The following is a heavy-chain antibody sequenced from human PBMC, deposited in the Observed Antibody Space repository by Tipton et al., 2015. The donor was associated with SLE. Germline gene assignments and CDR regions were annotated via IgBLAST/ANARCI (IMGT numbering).Heavy chain of an antibody. CDR3: ARVHPYFFGMDV. CDR2: IGAAGDT. CDR1: GISFSNND. J-gene: IGHJ6*02. Sequence: SLRLSCAGSGISFSNNDMYWVRQGTGKGLEWVSTIGAAGDTYYAASVRGRFTISRESAKNSLDLQMNNLRAGDTAVYYCARVHPYFFGMDVWGRGTTVTVSS. V-gene: IGHV3-13*04.